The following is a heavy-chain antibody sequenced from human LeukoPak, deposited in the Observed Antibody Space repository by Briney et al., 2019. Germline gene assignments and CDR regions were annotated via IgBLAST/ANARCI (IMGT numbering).Heavy chain of an antibody. J-gene: IGHJ1*01. Sequence: PGGSLRLSCAASGFTFSNHGMNWVRQAPGKGLEWVSSITSTSTYIYYGESVKGRFTTSRDNAKDSLFLQMHSLRAEDTAVYYCARVDNNGLYSEYFDHWGQGTLVTVSS. CDR1: GFTFSNHG. CDR3: ARVDNNGLYSEYFDH. D-gene: IGHD6-19*01. V-gene: IGHV3-21*01. CDR2: ITSTSTYI.